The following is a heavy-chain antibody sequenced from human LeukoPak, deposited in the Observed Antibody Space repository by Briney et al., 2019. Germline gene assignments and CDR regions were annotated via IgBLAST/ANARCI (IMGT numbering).Heavy chain of an antibody. CDR1: GGSIRSYY. V-gene: IGHV4-59*01. CDR2: IYYSGST. Sequence: SETLSLTCTVSGGSIRSYYWSWIRQPPGKGLEGLRYIYYSGSTNYNASLERRVTILVNTSKNQFSLKLSSVAAADAAVYYCARYSSSWWDAFDIWGQGTMVTVSS. D-gene: IGHD6-13*01. J-gene: IGHJ3*02. CDR3: ARYSSSWWDAFDI.